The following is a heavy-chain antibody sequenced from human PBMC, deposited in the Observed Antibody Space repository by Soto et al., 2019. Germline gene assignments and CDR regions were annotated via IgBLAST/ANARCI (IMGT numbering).Heavy chain of an antibody. Sequence: PSETLSLTCTVSGGSISSGGYYWSWIRQHPGKGLEWIGYIYYSGSTYYNPSLKSRVTISVDTSKNQFSLKLSSVTAADTAVYYCARDRMAAARYYGMDVWGQGTTVTVS. CDR3: ARDRMAAARYYGMDV. D-gene: IGHD6-13*01. CDR2: IYYSGST. J-gene: IGHJ6*02. CDR1: GGSISSGGYY. V-gene: IGHV4-31*03.